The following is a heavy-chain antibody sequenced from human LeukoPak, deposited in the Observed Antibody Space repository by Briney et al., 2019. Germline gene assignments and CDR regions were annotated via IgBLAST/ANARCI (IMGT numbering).Heavy chain of an antibody. CDR1: GFTVTNYW. CDR3: ARGGATMVRGVINYYYYGMDV. D-gene: IGHD3-10*01. J-gene: IGHJ6*02. CDR2: ISYDGSNN. Sequence: GGSLRLSCAASGFTVTNYWMGWVRQPPGKGLEWVAVISYDGSNNYYADSVKGRFTISRDNSKNTLYLQMNSLRAEDTAVYYCARGGATMVRGVINYYYYGMDVWGQGTTVTVSS. V-gene: IGHV3-30*03.